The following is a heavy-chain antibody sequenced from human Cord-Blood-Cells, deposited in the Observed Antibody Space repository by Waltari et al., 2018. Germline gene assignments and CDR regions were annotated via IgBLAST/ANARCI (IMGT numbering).Heavy chain of an antibody. Sequence: QVQLQQWGAGLLKPSETLSLTCAVYGGSFRGYYWSWLRQTPGKGLEWIGEINHSGSTNYSPSHKSRVTIAVGTSTRQFSLKLSSVTAADTAVYYCARERGEKLGMFDYWGQGTLVTVSS. CDR3: ARERGEKLGMFDY. D-gene: IGHD7-27*01. V-gene: IGHV4-34*01. CDR1: GGSFRGYY. CDR2: INHSGST. J-gene: IGHJ4*02.